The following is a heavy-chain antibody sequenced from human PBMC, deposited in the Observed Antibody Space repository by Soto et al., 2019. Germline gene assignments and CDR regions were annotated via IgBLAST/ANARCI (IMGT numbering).Heavy chain of an antibody. J-gene: IGHJ4*02. V-gene: IGHV1-69*01. Sequence: QVQLVQSGPEMKKPGSSLKVSCKISGGTFSGTAINWVRQAPVQGHEWVGGIIPVFATTHYPQKFQGRVTITADDSTNTVYLELNRLRSDDTAVYHCVRAPHNNRFKFVHWGQGTRVTVSS. D-gene: IGHD1-1*01. CDR2: IIPVFATT. CDR1: GGTFSGTA. CDR3: VRAPHNNRFKFVH.